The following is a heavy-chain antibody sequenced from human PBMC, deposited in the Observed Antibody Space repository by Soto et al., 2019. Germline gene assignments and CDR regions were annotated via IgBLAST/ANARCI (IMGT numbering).Heavy chain of an antibody. J-gene: IGHJ4*02. Sequence: PGGSLRLSCVASGFTFRDAWMYWVRQAPGKGLEWVSYISSSSTIYYADSVKGRFTISRDNAKNSLYLQMNSLRAEDTAVYYCARDDPHYGDYQRWGQGTQVTVSS. CDR3: ARDDPHYGDYQR. CDR1: GFTFRDAW. D-gene: IGHD4-17*01. CDR2: ISSSSTI. V-gene: IGHV3-48*01.